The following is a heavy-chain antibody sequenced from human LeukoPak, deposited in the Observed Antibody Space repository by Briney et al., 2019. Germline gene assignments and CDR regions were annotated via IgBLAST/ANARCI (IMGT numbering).Heavy chain of an antibody. D-gene: IGHD3-16*01. CDR3: AKDGGEYFQH. J-gene: IGHJ1*01. CDR2: IRYDGSNK. Sequence: PGGSLRLSCAASGFTFSSYGMHLVRQAPGKGLEWVAFIRYDGSNKYYADSVKSRFTISRDNYKNTLYLQMNSLRVEDTAMYYCAKDGGEYFQHWGQGTLVTVSS. V-gene: IGHV3-30*02. CDR1: GFTFSSYG.